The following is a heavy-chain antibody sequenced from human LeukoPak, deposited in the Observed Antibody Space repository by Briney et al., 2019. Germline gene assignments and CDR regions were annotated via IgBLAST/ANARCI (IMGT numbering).Heavy chain of an antibody. Sequence: GGSLRLSVAASGFTFSTYNMNWVRQAPGQGLEWVSSISTSSNYIYYADSVRGRFTISRDNAKSSLYLQMNSLRAEDTDVYYCARDVGASAPDAFDIWGQGTMVTVSS. J-gene: IGHJ3*02. CDR3: ARDVGASAPDAFDI. CDR2: ISTSSNYI. V-gene: IGHV3-21*01. D-gene: IGHD3-16*01. CDR1: GFTFSTYN.